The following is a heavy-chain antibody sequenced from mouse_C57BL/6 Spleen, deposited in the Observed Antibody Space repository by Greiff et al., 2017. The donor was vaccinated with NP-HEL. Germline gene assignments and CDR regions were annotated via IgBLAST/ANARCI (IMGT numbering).Heavy chain of an antibody. CDR1: GYTFTDYN. CDR3: ARRVGVYAMDY. CDR2: INPNNGGP. V-gene: IGHV1-18*01. J-gene: IGHJ4*01. D-gene: IGHD1-1*01. Sequence: VHVKQSGPELVKPGASVKIPCKASGYTFTDYNMDWVKQSHGKSLEWIGDINPNNGGPIYNQKFKGKATLTVDKSSSTAYMELRSLTSDDTAVYYCARRVGVYAMDYWGQGTSVTVSS.